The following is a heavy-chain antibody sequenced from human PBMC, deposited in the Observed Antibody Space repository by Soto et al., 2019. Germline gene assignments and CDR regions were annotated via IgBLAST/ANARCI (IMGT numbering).Heavy chain of an antibody. V-gene: IGHV4-31*02. CDR1: GVSVSAGGYY. Sequence: SETLSLTCSVSGVSVSAGGYYWTWIRQLPGKGLEWLGYIFYTGTTYYNPSFKSRIAISVDASKHQFSLNLTPVTVADTAVYYCARQIASAGTRGLDYWGQGALVTVSS. CDR2: IFYTGTT. D-gene: IGHD6-13*01. CDR3: ARQIASAGTRGLDY. J-gene: IGHJ4*02.